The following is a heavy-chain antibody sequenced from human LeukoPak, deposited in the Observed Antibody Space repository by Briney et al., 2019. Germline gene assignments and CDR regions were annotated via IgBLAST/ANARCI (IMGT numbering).Heavy chain of an antibody. CDR1: GFTFSSYG. Sequence: TGGSLRLSCAASGFTFSSYGMHWVRQAPGKGLEWVAVISYDGSNKYYADSVKGRFTISRDNSKNTLYLQMNSLRAEDTAVYYCAKVHPRSSREGYFDYWGQGTLVTVSS. D-gene: IGHD6-6*01. J-gene: IGHJ4*02. V-gene: IGHV3-30*18. CDR3: AKVHPRSSREGYFDY. CDR2: ISYDGSNK.